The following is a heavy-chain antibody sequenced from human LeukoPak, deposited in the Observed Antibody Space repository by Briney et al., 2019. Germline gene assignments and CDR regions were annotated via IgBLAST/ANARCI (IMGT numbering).Heavy chain of an antibody. V-gene: IGHV7-4-1*02. CDR2: INTNTGNP. D-gene: IGHD3-9*01. J-gene: IGHJ3*02. CDR1: GYTFTSYA. CDR3: ARDRGIRYFDWLPVDAFDI. Sequence: ASVKVSCKASGYTFTSYAMNWVRQAPGQGLEWMGWINTNTGNPTYAQGFTGRFVFSLDTSVSTAYLQISSLKAEDTAVYYCARDRGIRYFDWLPVDAFDIWGQGTMVTVSS.